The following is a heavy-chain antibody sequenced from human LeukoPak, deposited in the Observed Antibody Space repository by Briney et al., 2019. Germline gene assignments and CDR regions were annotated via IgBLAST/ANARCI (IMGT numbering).Heavy chain of an antibody. CDR1: GFTFYMYA. CDR3: AKDRPNFHENSGHYYRRDGDS. CDR2: MCGTAGCT. Sequence: GGSLTLSCQASGFTFYMYAMSWVRQAPGKGLEWVASMCGTAGCTFYPDSVKGRFTISRDNSKNVLHLRMNGLTAEDTAIYYCAKDRPNFHENSGHYYRRDGDSWGEGTLVTVSS. D-gene: IGHD3-22*01. J-gene: IGHJ5*01. V-gene: IGHV3-23*01.